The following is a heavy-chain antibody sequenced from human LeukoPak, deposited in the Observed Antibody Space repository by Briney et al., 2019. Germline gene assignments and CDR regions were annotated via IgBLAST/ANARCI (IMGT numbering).Heavy chain of an antibody. CDR1: GFTFSSYE. CDR2: ISSSGSTI. J-gene: IGHJ4*02. CDR3: ASSAAAEAMVY. D-gene: IGHD6-13*01. V-gene: IGHV3-48*03. Sequence: GGSLRLSCAASGFTFSSYEMNWVRQAPGKGLEWVSYISSSGSTIYYADSVKDRFTISRDNAKNSLYLQMNSLRAEDTAVYYCASSAAAEAMVYWGQGTLVTVSS.